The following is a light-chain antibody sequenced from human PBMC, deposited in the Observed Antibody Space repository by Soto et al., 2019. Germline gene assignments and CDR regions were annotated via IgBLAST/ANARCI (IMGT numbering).Light chain of an antibody. V-gene: IGKV1-16*01. Sequence: IDVTQSPASVSASLGDRVTLPXRASQDVSHYFAWYQQHAGXXTKSXXXAHXSLESGVPSRMIGSGSGKEFTLTITNLQPDDSATYYCQHYKAIATWTFGQGTKVDIK. CDR3: QHYKAIATWT. J-gene: IGKJ1*01. CDR2: AHX. CDR1: QDVSHY.